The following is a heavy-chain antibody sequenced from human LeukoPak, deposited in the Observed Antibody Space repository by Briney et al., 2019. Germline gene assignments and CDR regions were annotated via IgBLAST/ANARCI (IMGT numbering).Heavy chain of an antibody. CDR2: IYSGGST. CDR1: GFSVSSNY. D-gene: IGHD3-10*01. Sequence: AGGSLRLSCAGSGFSVSSNYMNWVRQAPGKGLEWVSVIYSGGSTNHAESVKGRFTISRDNSKNTLYLQMNSLRVEDTAVYYCARFYGSGSYNYFDDWGQGTLVTVSS. V-gene: IGHV3-66*01. CDR3: ARFYGSGSYNYFDD. J-gene: IGHJ4*02.